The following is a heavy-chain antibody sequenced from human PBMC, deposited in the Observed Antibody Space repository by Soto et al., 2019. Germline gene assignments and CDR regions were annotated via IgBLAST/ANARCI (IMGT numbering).Heavy chain of an antibody. V-gene: IGHV4-59*08. D-gene: IGHD3-22*01. J-gene: IGHJ4*02. CDR3: ATFLDSRGPDDKI. CDR2: IYHPGST. Sequence: SETLSLTCTVSGGSMSGHYWSWVRQPPGKGLEYIGYIYHPGSTNYNPSLKSRDTISVDTSRNQFSLNLSSVTAADTAVYYCATFLDSRGPDDKIGGQGTLVTVSS. CDR1: GGSMSGHY.